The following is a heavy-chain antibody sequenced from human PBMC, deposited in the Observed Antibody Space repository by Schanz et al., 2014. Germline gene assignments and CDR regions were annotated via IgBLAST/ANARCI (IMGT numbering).Heavy chain of an antibody. J-gene: IGHJ4*02. CDR3: ARSAGRDFWSGYYTRFDY. D-gene: IGHD3-3*01. CDR1: ESSFTSYS. CDR2: INTGSGDT. Sequence: QVHLVQSGAEVKRPGASVKVSCKASESSFTSYSMHWVRQAPGQRLEWMGWINTGSGDTKYSQNFQGRVTITRDTSASTAYMELSSLRSEDTAVYYCARSAGRDFWSGYYTRFDYWGQGTLVTVSS. V-gene: IGHV1-3*04.